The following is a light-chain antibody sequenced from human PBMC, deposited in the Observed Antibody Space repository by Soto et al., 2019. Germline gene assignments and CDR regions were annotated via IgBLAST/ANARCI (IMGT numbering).Light chain of an antibody. Sequence: EVVLTQSPVTLSLSPGERATLSCRASQSFRGLLAWYQQKPGQAPRLLIYDAYNRATGIPPRSSGSGSGTDFTLTTSSLEPEDSAVYYCQQRHMWPITFGQGTRLEIK. CDR2: DAY. CDR3: QQRHMWPIT. J-gene: IGKJ5*01. V-gene: IGKV3-11*01. CDR1: QSFRGL.